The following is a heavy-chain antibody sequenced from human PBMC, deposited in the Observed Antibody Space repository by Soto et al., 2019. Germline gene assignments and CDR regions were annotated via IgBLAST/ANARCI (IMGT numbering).Heavy chain of an antibody. J-gene: IGHJ6*02. D-gene: IGHD1-1*01. CDR3: AKELEYYYYGMDV. CDR1: GFTFSSYG. Sequence: GGSLRLSCAASGFTFSSYGMHWVRQAPGKGLEWVAVISYDGSNKYYADSVKGRFTISRDNSKNTLYLQMNSLRAEDTAVYYCAKELEYYYYGMDVWGQGTTVTVS. V-gene: IGHV3-30*18. CDR2: ISYDGSNK.